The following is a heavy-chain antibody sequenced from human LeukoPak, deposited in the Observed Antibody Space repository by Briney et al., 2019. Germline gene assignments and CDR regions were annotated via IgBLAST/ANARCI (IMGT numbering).Heavy chain of an antibody. J-gene: IGHJ4*02. CDR1: GFTFTDYW. V-gene: IGHV3-74*01. CDR2: INTDTRGT. CDR3: ARAGAYHFDN. D-gene: IGHD3-16*01. Sequence: GESLRLSCAASGFTFTDYWMHWVRQVPGKGLMWVSIINTDTRGTYYADSVKGRFTISRDNAKSTLYLQMDSLRAEDTAVYYCARAGAYHFDNWGQGTLVTVSS.